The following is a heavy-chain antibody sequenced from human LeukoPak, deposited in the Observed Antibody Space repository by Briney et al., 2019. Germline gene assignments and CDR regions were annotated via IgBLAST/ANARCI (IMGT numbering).Heavy chain of an antibody. CDR2: INHSGST. CDR3: ARVYCSGGSCYYYSYGMDV. CDR1: GGSFSGYY. D-gene: IGHD2-15*01. J-gene: IGHJ6*02. V-gene: IGHV4-34*01. Sequence: SETLSLTCAVYGGSFSGYYWSWIRQPPGKGLEWIGEINHSGSTNYNPSLKSRVTISVDTSKNQFSLKLSSVTAADTAVYYCARVYCSGGSCYYYSYGMDVWGQGTTVTVSS.